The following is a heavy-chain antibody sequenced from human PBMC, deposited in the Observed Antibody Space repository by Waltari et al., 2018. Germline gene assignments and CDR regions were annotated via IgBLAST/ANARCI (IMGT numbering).Heavy chain of an antibody. D-gene: IGHD7-27*01. CDR1: SYSISSDYF. J-gene: IGHJ4*02. CDR2: IHHGGTT. CDR3: ARWGPEYYFDY. V-gene: IGHV4-38-2*02. Sequence: QVQLQESGPGLVKPSETLSLTCTVSSYSISSDYFWGWIRQPPGKGLEWIGSIHHGGTTYSNLSLKSRVTISADPSKNQFSLKLNSVTAADTAVYYCARWGPEYYFDYWGQGTLVTVSS.